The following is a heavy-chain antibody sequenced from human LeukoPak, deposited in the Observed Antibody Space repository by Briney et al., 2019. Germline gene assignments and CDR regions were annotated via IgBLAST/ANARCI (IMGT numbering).Heavy chain of an antibody. J-gene: IGHJ4*02. V-gene: IGHV1-2*02. CDR2: INPNSGGT. Sequence: ASVKVSCKASGYTFTGYYMHWVRQAPGQGLEWMGWINPNSGGTNYAQKFQGRVTMTRDTSISTAYMELSRLRSDDTAVYYCARGTAMVSYYFDYWGQGTLVTVSS. CDR3: ARGTAMVSYYFDY. CDR1: GYTFTGYY. D-gene: IGHD5-18*01.